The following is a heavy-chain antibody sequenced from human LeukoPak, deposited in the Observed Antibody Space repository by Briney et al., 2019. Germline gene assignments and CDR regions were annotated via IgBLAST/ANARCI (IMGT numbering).Heavy chain of an antibody. D-gene: IGHD6-19*01. V-gene: IGHV6-1*01. Sequence: SQTLSLTCAISGDSLSSNSAAWNWIRQSPSRGLEWLGRTYYRSKWYNDYAVSVKSRITINPDTSKNQFSLQLNSVTPEDTAVYYCAREGTGYSSGWYKFLFDYWGQGTLVTVSS. J-gene: IGHJ4*02. CDR3: AREGTGYSSGWYKFLFDY. CDR2: TYYRSKWYN. CDR1: GDSLSSNSAA.